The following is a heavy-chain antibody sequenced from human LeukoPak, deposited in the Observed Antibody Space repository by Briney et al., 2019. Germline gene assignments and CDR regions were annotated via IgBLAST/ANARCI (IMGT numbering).Heavy chain of an antibody. CDR3: ARDNYYDSSGYPYYFDY. CDR2: ISAYNGNT. J-gene: IGHJ4*02. CDR1: GYTFTSYG. Sequence: ASVKVSCKASGYTFTSYGISWVRQAPGQGLEWMGWISAYNGNTNYAQKLQGRVTMTTDTSPSTAYMELRSLRSDDTAVYYCARDNYYDSSGYPYYFDYWGQGTLVTVSS. V-gene: IGHV1-18*01. D-gene: IGHD3-22*01.